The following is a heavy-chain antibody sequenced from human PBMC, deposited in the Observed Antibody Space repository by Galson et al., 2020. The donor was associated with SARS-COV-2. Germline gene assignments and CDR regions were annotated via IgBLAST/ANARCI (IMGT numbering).Heavy chain of an antibody. CDR3: SRRDYSFFYGLDV. V-gene: IGHV4-39*01. CDR2: LPYKGST. D-gene: IGHD3-16*01. Sequence: LSLTCTVSGASMTSNNYYWDWIRQTPGKGLDWIGSLPYKGSTYYNPSLTGRGTISADTSKNQLYLNLSSVTAADTAVFYCSRRDYSFFYGLDVWGRGATVTVSS. J-gene: IGHJ6*02. CDR1: GASMTSNNYY.